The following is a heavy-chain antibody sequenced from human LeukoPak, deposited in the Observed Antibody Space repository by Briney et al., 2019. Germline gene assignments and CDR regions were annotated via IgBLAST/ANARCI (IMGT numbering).Heavy chain of an antibody. Sequence: GGSLRLSCAASGFTFSSYNMNWVRQAPGKGLEWVSYISSGTSTINYADSVKGRFTISRDNAKNSLYLQMNSLRADDTAVYYCARGEGYVDYWGQGTLVTVSS. CDR2: ISSGTSTI. J-gene: IGHJ4*02. V-gene: IGHV3-48*01. CDR3: ARGEGYVDY. CDR1: GFTFSSYN.